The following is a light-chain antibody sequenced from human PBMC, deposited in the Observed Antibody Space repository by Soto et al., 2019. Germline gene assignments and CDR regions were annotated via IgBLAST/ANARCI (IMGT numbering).Light chain of an antibody. V-gene: IGLV2-23*02. CDR3: CSYAGSSTLGV. Sequence: QSVLTQPASVSGSPGQSITICCTGTSSDVGSYNLVSWYQQHPGKAPKLMIYEVSKRPSGVSNRFSGSKSGNTASLTISGLQAEDEADYYCCSYAGSSTLGVFGGGTKLTVL. J-gene: IGLJ3*02. CDR1: SSDVGSYNL. CDR2: EVS.